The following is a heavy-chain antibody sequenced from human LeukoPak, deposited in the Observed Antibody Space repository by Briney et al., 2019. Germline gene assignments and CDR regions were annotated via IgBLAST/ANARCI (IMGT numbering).Heavy chain of an antibody. Sequence: GGSLRLPCAASGFTFSSYAMSWVRQAPGKGLEWVSAISGSGGSTYYADSVKGRFTISRDNSKNTLYLQMNSLRAEDTAVYYCARYGSGSYFDYWGQGTLVTVSS. V-gene: IGHV3-23*01. J-gene: IGHJ4*02. CDR2: ISGSGGST. CDR3: ARYGSGSYFDY. D-gene: IGHD3-10*01. CDR1: GFTFSSYA.